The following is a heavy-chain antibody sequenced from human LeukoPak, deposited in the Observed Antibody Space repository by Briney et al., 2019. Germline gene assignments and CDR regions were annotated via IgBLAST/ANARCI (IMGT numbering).Heavy chain of an antibody. Sequence: GESLKISCKGSGYSFSTDWIGWVRQMPGKGLEWMGIIYPGDSDTRYSPSFQGHVTISVDKSINTAYLQWSSLKASDTAMYYCAKADSGTYSLGFHWGQGTLVTVSS. V-gene: IGHV5-51*01. J-gene: IGHJ4*02. D-gene: IGHD1-26*01. CDR2: IYPGDSDT. CDR1: GYSFSTDW. CDR3: AKADSGTYSLGFH.